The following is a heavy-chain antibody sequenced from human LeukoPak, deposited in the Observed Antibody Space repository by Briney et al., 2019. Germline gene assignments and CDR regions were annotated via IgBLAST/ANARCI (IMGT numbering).Heavy chain of an antibody. Sequence: SETLSLTCTVSGGSISRSSYYWGWIRQPPGKGLEWIGSINYSGSTYYNPSLKSRVTISVDTSKNQFSLKLSSVTAADTAVYSCARQDYYGSGWFDPWGQGPLVTVSS. V-gene: IGHV4-39*01. CDR3: ARQDYYGSGWFDP. CDR1: GGSISRSSYY. CDR2: INYSGST. J-gene: IGHJ5*02. D-gene: IGHD3-10*01.